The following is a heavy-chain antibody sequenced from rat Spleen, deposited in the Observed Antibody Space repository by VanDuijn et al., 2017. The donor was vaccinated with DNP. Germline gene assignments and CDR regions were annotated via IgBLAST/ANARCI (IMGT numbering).Heavy chain of an antibody. D-gene: IGHD1-11*01. J-gene: IGHJ2*01. CDR1: GYSITSNY. CDR2: ITYSGNT. V-gene: IGHV3-1*01. CDR3: ARYTTGVDY. Sequence: EVQLQESGPGLVKPSQSLSLTCSVTGYSITSNYWGWIRQFPGNKMEYIGHITYSGNTHFNPSLKSRISITRDTSKNQFFLQLNSITTEDTATYYCARYTTGVDYWGQGVMVTVSS.